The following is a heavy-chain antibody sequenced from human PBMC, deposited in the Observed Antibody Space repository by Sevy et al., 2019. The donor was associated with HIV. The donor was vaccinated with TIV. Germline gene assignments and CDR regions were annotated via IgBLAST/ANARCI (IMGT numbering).Heavy chain of an antibody. CDR2: IKSKTDGGIT. CDR1: GFTFSNTW. Sequence: GESLKISCAASGFTFSNTWMSWIRQAPGKGLEWVGRIKSKTDGGITDYAAPVKGRFSISRDDSKNKLYLQMSSLKTEDTALYYCTKVMEIGQELKSYYMDVWGKGTTVTVSS. J-gene: IGHJ6*03. D-gene: IGHD1-26*01. V-gene: IGHV3-15*01. CDR3: TKVMEIGQELKSYYMDV.